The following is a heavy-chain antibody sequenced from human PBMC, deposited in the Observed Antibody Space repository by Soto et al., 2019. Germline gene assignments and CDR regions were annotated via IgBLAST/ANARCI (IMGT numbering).Heavy chain of an antibody. D-gene: IGHD3-10*01. V-gene: IGHV3-15*01. J-gene: IGHJ4*02. Sequence: EVQLVESGGGLVKPGGSLRLSCAASGFTFSNAWMSWVRQAPGKGLEWVGRIKSKTDGGTTDYAAPVKGRFTISRDDSKNTLYLQMNSLKTEDTAVYYCTTDREEALWFGELGYWGQGTLVTVSS. CDR3: TTDREEALWFGELGY. CDR1: GFTFSNAW. CDR2: IKSKTDGGTT.